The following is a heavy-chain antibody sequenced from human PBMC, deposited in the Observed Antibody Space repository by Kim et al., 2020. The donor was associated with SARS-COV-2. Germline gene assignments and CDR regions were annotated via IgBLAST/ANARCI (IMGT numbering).Heavy chain of an antibody. Sequence: GGSLRLSCAASGFTFSSYAMSWVRQAPGKGLEWVSAISGSGGSTYYADSVKGRFTISRDNSKNTLYLQMNSLRAEDTAVYYCAKLQWNDYGDRRPQFLFDYWGQGTLVTVSS. J-gene: IGHJ4*02. CDR3: AKLQWNDYGDRRPQFLFDY. D-gene: IGHD4-17*01. CDR2: ISGSGGST. CDR1: GFTFSSYA. V-gene: IGHV3-23*01.